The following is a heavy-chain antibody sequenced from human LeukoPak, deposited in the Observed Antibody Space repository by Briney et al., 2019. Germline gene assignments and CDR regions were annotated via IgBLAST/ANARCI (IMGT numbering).Heavy chain of an antibody. CDR3: ATVSGSHYDARDY. CDR2: ITESRDNV. V-gene: IGHV3-21*01. J-gene: IGHJ4*02. CDR1: GFTFSRYT. D-gene: IGHD1-26*01. Sequence: GGSLRLSCAASGFTFSRYTMTWVRQAPGKGLEWVSSITESRDNVYYAESVKGRFTISRDNAENSLYLHMSSLRAEDTAVYYCATVSGSHYDARDYWGQGTLVTVSS.